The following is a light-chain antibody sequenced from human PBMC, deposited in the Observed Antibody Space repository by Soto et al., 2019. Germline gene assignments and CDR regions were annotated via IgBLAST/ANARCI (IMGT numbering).Light chain of an antibody. CDR2: GAS. CDR3: QQYGSLSWA. CDR1: QSVGSDF. Sequence: EIVLTQSPGTLSLSPGERATLSCRASQSVGSDFLAWYQQRPGQPPRILIFGASGRATGIPDRFSGSESGTDFTLTISRLEPEEFEVYYCQQYGSLSWAFGQGTKVEIK. V-gene: IGKV3-20*01. J-gene: IGKJ1*01.